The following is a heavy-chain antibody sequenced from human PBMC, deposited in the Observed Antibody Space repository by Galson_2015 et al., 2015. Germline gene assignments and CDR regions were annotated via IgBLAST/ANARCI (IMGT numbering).Heavy chain of an antibody. V-gene: IGHV1-3*01. CDR2: INAGNGNT. Sequence: SVKVSCKASGGTFTSYAMHWVRQAPGQRLEWMGWINAGNGNTKYSQKFQGRVTITRDTSASTAYMELSSLRSEDTAVYYCARDCSGGSCRDDAFDIGGQGTMVPVSS. J-gene: IGHJ3*02. CDR1: GGTFTSYA. D-gene: IGHD2-15*01. CDR3: ARDCSGGSCRDDAFDI.